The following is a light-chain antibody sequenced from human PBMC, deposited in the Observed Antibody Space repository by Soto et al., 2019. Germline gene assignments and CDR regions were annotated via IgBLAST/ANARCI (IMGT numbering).Light chain of an antibody. J-gene: IGLJ1*01. CDR3: ASYAGSRTYV. Sequence: QSAVTQPASVSGSPGQSVTISCSGSDIGNYNLVSWYHHLPGRAPKLLIFEVTMRPSGISDRFSGSKSASTASLTISGLQAEDEDDYYCASYAGSRTYVFGSGTKLTVL. V-gene: IGLV2-23*02. CDR1: SDIGNYNL. CDR2: EVT.